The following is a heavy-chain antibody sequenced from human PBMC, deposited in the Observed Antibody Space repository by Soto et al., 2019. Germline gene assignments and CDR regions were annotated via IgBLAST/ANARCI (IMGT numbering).Heavy chain of an antibody. CDR2: IYYSGST. CDR1: GGSISSYY. J-gene: IGHJ3*02. D-gene: IGHD6-13*01. Sequence: SETLSLTCTVSGGSISSYYWSWIRQPPGKGLEWIGYIYYSGSTNYNPSLKSRVTISVDTSKNQFSLKLSSVTAADTAVYYCARDAGAIGYSSPWGAFDIWGQGTMVTV. CDR3: ARDAGAIGYSSPWGAFDI. V-gene: IGHV4-59*01.